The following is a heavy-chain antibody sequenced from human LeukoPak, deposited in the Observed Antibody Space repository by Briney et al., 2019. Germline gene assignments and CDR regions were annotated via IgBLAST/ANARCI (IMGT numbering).Heavy chain of an antibody. Sequence: ASVKVSCKASGYTFTNYGITWVRQAPGQGLEWMGWISTYNAYTNYAQKFQGRVTMTEDTSTGTAYMELSSLTSEDTALYYCARVRGDYYYFMDVWGEGTTVSVSS. D-gene: IGHD3-10*01. CDR2: ISTYNAYT. CDR1: GYTFTNYG. J-gene: IGHJ6*03. V-gene: IGHV1-18*01. CDR3: ARVRGDYYYFMDV.